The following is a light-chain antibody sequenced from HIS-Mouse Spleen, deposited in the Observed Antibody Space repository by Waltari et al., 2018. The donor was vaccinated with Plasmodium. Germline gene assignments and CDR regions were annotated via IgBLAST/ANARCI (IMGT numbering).Light chain of an antibody. CDR3: YSTDSSGNHRV. J-gene: IGLJ3*02. CDR2: EDS. Sequence: SYDLPQPPSVSVSPGQPARITFPGDALPKKYAYWYQQKSGQAPVLVIYEDSKRPSGIPERFSGSSSGTMATLTISGAQVEDEADYYCYSTDSSGNHRVFGGGTKLTVL. CDR1: ALPKKY. V-gene: IGLV3-10*01.